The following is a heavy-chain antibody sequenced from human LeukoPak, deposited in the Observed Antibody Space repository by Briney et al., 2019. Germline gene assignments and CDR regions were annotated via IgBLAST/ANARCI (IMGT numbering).Heavy chain of an antibody. CDR2: ISGSGGGT. CDR1: GFTFSKNA. V-gene: IGHV3-23*01. J-gene: IGHJ5*02. D-gene: IGHD3-10*01. Sequence: GSLRLSCAASGFTFSKNAMTWVRQAPGKGLEWVSTISGSGGGTYSADSVKGRFTISRDNSKNTVYMQMNSLRADDTAAYYCAKASMVRGYDAWGQGTLVTVSS. CDR3: AKASMVRGYDA.